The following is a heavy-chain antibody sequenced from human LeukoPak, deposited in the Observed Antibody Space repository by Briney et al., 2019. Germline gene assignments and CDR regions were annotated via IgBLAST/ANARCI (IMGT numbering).Heavy chain of an antibody. CDR1: GGSISSYY. CDR2: IYYSGST. CDR3: ARVIAARGSARVYRYFDY. V-gene: IGHV4-59*01. Sequence: SETLSLTCTVSGGSISSYYWSWIRQPPGKGLEWIRYIYYSGSTNYNPSLKSRVTISVDTSKNQFSLKLSSVTAADTAVYYCARVIAARGSARVYRYFDYWGQGTLVTVSS. J-gene: IGHJ4*02. D-gene: IGHD6-13*01.